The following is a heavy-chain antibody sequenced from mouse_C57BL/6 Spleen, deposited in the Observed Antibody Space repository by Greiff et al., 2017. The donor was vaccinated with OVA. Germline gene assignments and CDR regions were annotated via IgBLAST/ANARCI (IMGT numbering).Heavy chain of an antibody. V-gene: IGHV5-6*01. CDR1: GFTFSSYG. CDR3: ARLDGYFDV. CDR2: ISSGGSYT. Sequence: EVKLVESGGDLVKPGGSLKLSCAASGFTFSSYGMSWVRQTPDKRLEWVATISSGGSYTYYPDSVKGRFTISRDNAKNTLYLQMSSLKSEDTAMYYCARLDGYFDVWGTGTTVTVSS. J-gene: IGHJ1*03. D-gene: IGHD2-3*01.